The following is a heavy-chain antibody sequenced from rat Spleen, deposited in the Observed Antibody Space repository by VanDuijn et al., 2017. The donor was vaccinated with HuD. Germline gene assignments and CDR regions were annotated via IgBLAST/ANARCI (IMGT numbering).Heavy chain of an antibody. D-gene: IGHD1-9*01. J-gene: IGHJ2*01. V-gene: IGHV5-22*01. CDR3: ARRGNTMGINYYFDY. CDR2: ISYEGSSI. CDR1: GFTFSDYY. Sequence: EVQLVESGGGLVQPGRSLKLSCAASGFTFSDYYMAWVRQAPKKGLEWVASISYEGSSIYYGDSVKGRFTISRDNAKSTLYLQMNSLRSEDTATYYCARRGNTMGINYYFDYWGQGVMVTVSS.